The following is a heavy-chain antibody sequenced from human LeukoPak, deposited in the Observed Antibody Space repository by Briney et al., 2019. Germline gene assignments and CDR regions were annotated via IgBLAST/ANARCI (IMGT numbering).Heavy chain of an antibody. CDR2: IWYDESKK. CDR1: GFTFSSYG. V-gene: IGHV3-33*01. J-gene: IGHJ4*02. CDR3: ARDGGIGLDY. Sequence: PGGSLRLSCAASGFTFSSYGMHWVRQAPGKGLEWVAVIWYDESKKYHAGSVKGRFTISRDVSKNTLYLQMNSLRAEDTAVYYCARDGGIGLDYWGQGTLVTVSS. D-gene: IGHD3-3*01.